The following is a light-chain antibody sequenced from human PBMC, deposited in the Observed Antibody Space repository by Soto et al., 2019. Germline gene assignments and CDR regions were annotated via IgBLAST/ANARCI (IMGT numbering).Light chain of an antibody. CDR3: CSYAGGTSGV. V-gene: IGLV2-23*01. CDR1: NSDIGSFSL. CDR2: EDT. J-gene: IGLJ3*02. Sequence: QSALTQPASVSGSPGQSITISCTGTNSDIGSFSLVSWYQQHPGKAPKLVIYEDTRRPSGLSDRFSGSKSGNTASLTISGLQAEDEADYYCCSYAGGTSGVFGGGTKLTVL.